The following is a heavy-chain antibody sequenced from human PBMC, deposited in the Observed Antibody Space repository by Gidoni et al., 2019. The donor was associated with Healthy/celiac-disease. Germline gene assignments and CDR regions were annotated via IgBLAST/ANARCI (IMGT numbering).Heavy chain of an antibody. V-gene: IGHV3-33*01. CDR2: IWYDGSNK. J-gene: IGHJ6*02. CDR1: GFTFSSYG. Sequence: QVQLVESGGGVVQPGRSLRLSCAASGFTFSSYGMHWVRQAPGKGLEWVAVIWYDGSNKYYADSVKGRFTISRDNSKNTLYLQMNSLRAEDTAVYYCARDNRIAGYYYGMDVWGQGTTVTVSS. CDR3: ARDNRIAGYYYGMDV.